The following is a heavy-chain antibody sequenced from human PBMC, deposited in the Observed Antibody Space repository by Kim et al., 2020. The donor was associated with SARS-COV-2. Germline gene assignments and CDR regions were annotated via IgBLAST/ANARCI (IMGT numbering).Heavy chain of an antibody. CDR3: ARGIRWFGELLGFDY. CDR2: IYYSGST. Sequence: SETLSLTCTVSGGSISSSSYYWGWIRQPPGKGLEWIGSIYYSGSTYYNPSLKSRVTISVDTSKNQFSLKLSSVTAADTAVYYCARGIRWFGELLGFDYWGQGTLVTVSS. CDR1: GGSISSSSYY. V-gene: IGHV4-39*07. J-gene: IGHJ4*02. D-gene: IGHD3-10*01.